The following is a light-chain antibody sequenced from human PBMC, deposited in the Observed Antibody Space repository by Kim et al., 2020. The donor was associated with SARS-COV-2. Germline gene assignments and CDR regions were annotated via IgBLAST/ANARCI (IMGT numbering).Light chain of an antibody. V-gene: IGLV3-1*01. CDR2: QDD. J-gene: IGLJ2*01. CDR3: QAWVTSTI. CDR1: KLRNQF. Sequence: SYVLTQPPSLSVSPGQTVTITCSGDKLRNQFACWYQQKPGQSPVLVIYQDDKRPSGIPERFSGSMSGDTATLTISGAQTVDEADYYCQAWVTSTIFGGGTQLTVL.